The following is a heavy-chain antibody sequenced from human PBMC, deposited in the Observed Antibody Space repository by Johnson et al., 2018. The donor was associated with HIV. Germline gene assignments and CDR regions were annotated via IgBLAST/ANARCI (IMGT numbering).Heavy chain of an antibody. CDR3: AKDGAMAFHI. CDR2: ISYDGSNK. J-gene: IGHJ3*02. CDR1: GFTFDDYG. D-gene: IGHD2-2*01. Sequence: HVQLVESGGGVVRPGGSLRLSCAASGFTFDDYGMSWVRHAPGKGLEWAAVISYDGSNKYYVDSVKGRFTISRDKSKNTLYLQMNSLRAEDTAVYYCAKDGAMAFHIWGQGTMVTVSS. V-gene: IGHV3-30*18.